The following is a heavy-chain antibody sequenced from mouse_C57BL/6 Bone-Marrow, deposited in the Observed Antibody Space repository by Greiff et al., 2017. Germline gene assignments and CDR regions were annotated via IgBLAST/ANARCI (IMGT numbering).Heavy chain of an antibody. CDR3: ARDEGLRPWFAY. J-gene: IGHJ3*01. CDR1: GFTFSSYA. D-gene: IGHD2-4*01. Sequence: DVQLVESGGGLVKPGGSLKLSCAASGFTFSSYAMSWVRQTPEKRLEWVATISDGGSYTYYPDNVKGRFTISRDKAKNNLYLQMSHLKSEDTAMYYCARDEGLRPWFAYWGQGTLVTVSA. CDR2: ISDGGSYT. V-gene: IGHV5-4*01.